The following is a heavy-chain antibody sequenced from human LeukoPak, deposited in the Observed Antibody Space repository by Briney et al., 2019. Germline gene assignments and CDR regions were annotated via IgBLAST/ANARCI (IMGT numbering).Heavy chain of an antibody. CDR2: IKQDGSDK. V-gene: IGHV3-7*03. Sequence: GGSLRLSCVASGFSFSSYWMSWVRQAPGKGLEWVANIKQDGSDKYYLTSVRGRFTISRDNAKNSLFLQMNSLRVEDTAVYYCARGGGHLDCWGQGTLVTVSS. D-gene: IGHD4-23*01. CDR3: ARGGGHLDC. CDR1: GFSFSSYW. J-gene: IGHJ4*02.